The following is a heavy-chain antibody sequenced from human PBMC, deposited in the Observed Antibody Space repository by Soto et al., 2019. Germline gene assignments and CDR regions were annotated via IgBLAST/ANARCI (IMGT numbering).Heavy chain of an antibody. CDR2: IYHGGSS. CDR3: ARANGGFIRNGPTDWYFDL. J-gene: IGHJ2*01. Sequence: QVQLQESGPGLVKPSETLSLTCTVSGGSISPYWSWIRQSPGKGLEWIGNIYHGGSSYYNPSLKSRVTISLDTPKTQFSLKLNSVTAADTAVYYCARANGGFIRNGPTDWYFDLWGRGTLVTVSS. V-gene: IGHV4-59*01. D-gene: IGHD3-10*01. CDR1: GGSISPY.